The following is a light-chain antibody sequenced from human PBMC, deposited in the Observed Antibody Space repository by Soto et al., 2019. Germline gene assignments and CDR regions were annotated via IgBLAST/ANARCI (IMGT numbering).Light chain of an antibody. Sequence: AIQMTQSPSVLYAAVGDRVTITCRASQGIRNALAWYQQRPGKAPKLLIYGASTLESGGPSRFGGSGSGTYFPLTISSLQPEDFATYYFLQDYNYPYTFGQGTQLEIK. CDR1: QGIRNA. CDR3: LQDYNYPYT. CDR2: GAS. J-gene: IGKJ2*01. V-gene: IGKV1-6*01.